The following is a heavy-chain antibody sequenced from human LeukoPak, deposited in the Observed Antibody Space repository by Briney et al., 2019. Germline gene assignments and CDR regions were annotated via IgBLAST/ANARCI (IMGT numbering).Heavy chain of an antibody. J-gene: IGHJ4*02. Sequence: SGGSLRLSCAASGFTFSSYAMSWVRQAPGKGLEWVSAISGSGGSTYYADSVKGRFTISRDNSKNTLYLQMNSLRAEDTAVYYCAKFGTYSSSARDYWGQGTLVTVSS. V-gene: IGHV3-23*01. CDR3: AKFGTYSSSARDY. CDR2: ISGSGGST. D-gene: IGHD6-6*01. CDR1: GFTFSSYA.